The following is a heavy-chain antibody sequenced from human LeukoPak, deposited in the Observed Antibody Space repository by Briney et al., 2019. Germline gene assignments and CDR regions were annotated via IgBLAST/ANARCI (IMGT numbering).Heavy chain of an antibody. Sequence: GGSLRLSCAASGFTFSSYEMNWVRQAPGKGLEWVSYISSSGSTIYYADSVKGRFTISRDNAKNSLYLQMNSLRAEDTAVYYCARKDSSRLLDYWGQGTLVTVSS. CDR2: ISSSGSTI. V-gene: IGHV3-48*03. CDR1: GFTFSSYE. D-gene: IGHD2-15*01. CDR3: ARKDSSRLLDY. J-gene: IGHJ4*02.